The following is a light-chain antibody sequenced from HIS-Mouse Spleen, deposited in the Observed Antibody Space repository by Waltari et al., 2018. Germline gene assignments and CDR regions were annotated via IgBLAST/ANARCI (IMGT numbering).Light chain of an antibody. CDR2: WAP. CDR1: QSVLYSSNNKNY. V-gene: IGKV4-1*01. J-gene: IGKJ2*01. CDR3: QQYDSTPYT. Sequence: DIVMTQSPDSLAVSLGERATINCNSSQSVLYSSNNKNYLAWYQQKHGQPPKLLIYWAPARESGVPDRVSGSGSGTDFTLTISSLQAEDVACYYCQQYDSTPYTFGQGTKLEIK.